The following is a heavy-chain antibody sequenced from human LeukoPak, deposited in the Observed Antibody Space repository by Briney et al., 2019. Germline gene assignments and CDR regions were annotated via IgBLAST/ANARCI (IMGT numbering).Heavy chain of an antibody. V-gene: IGHV3-23*01. J-gene: IGHJ4*02. CDR1: GFTFDDYA. CDR3: AREDGDYAATDFDY. CDR2: ISGSGGST. Sequence: QPGGSLRLSCAASGFTFDDYAMHWVRQAPGKGLEWVSAISGSGGSTYYADSVKGRFTISRDNSKNTLYLQMNSLRAEDTAVYYCAREDGDYAATDFDYWGQGTLVTVSS. D-gene: IGHD4-17*01.